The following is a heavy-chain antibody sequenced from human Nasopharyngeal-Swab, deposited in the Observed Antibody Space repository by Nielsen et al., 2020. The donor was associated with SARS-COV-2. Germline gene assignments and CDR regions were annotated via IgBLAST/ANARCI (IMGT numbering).Heavy chain of an antibody. CDR3: AKDKTPIAAAGTGGTDY. D-gene: IGHD6-13*01. Sequence: GESLKISCAASGFTFSSYAMTWVRQAPGKGLEWVSGISGSAGSGSTYYADSVKGRFTISRDNAKNSLYLQMNSLRAEDTALYYCAKDKTPIAAAGTGGTDYWGQGTLVTVSS. CDR2: ISGSAGSGST. CDR1: GFTFSSYA. V-gene: IGHV3-23*01. J-gene: IGHJ4*02.